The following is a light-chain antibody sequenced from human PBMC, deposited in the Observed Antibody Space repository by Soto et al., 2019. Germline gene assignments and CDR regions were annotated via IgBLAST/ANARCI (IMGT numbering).Light chain of an antibody. CDR1: QDIRDD. CDR2: GGA. V-gene: IGKV1-39*01. CDR3: QHSDSFPRT. Sequence: DIHMTQSPSSLDASVGDRVTIASRASQDIRDDINWYVQKPGGAPKLLVYGGARLQTGVPSRFSGSGYGTDFTLTVINLHPEDFGVYFCQHSDSFPRTFGRGT. J-gene: IGKJ5*01.